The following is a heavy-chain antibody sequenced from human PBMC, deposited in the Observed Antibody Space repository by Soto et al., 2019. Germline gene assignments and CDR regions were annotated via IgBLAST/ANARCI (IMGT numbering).Heavy chain of an antibody. V-gene: IGHV3-15*01. CDR2: IKSKTDGGTT. CDR3: SFQESTTVTMFEY. Sequence: EVQLVESGGGLVQPGGSLRLSCAASGFSFSNVWMSWVRQAPGKGLEWVGRIKSKTDGGTTDYAAPVKGRFTISRDDSKTTLYLQMTSLKTEDTSVYYCSFQESTTVTMFEYWGQGTLVTVSS. D-gene: IGHD4-17*01. J-gene: IGHJ4*02. CDR1: GFSFSNVW.